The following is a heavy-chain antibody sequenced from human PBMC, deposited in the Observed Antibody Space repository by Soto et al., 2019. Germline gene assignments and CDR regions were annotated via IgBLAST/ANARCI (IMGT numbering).Heavy chain of an antibody. V-gene: IGHV1-69*01. CDR3: ARAEIHASSWCFWFDR. CDR2: IIPLLGTT. J-gene: IGHJ5*02. CDR1: GGTFSRHA. Sequence: QVQLVQSGSEVKMPGSSVKVSCKTSGGTFSRHAINWVRQAPGQGLEWMGGIIPLLGTTNDAKKLKGGVTISADESSSTAYRALSSLTSEDAAVYYCARAEIHASSWCFWFDRWGDGPLVTLAS. D-gene: IGHD6-13*01.